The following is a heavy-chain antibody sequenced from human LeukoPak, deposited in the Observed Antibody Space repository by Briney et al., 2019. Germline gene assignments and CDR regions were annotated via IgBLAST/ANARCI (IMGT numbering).Heavy chain of an antibody. V-gene: IGHV1-18*01. J-gene: IGHJ4*02. CDR2: ISAYNGYT. D-gene: IGHD3-22*01. CDR3: ARDAKDGSGYERIFDY. Sequence: ASVKVSCKASGYTFTSFGISWVRQAPGQGLEWMGWISAYNGYTNYAQMFQGGVTMTTDTSTSTAYMELRSLRPDDTAVYYCARDAKDGSGYERIFDYWGQGTLVTVSS. CDR1: GYTFTSFG.